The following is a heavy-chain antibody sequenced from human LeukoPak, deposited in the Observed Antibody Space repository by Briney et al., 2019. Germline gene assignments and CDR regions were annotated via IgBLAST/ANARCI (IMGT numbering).Heavy chain of an antibody. D-gene: IGHD3-10*01. Sequence: GASVKVSCKASGYTFTGYYMHWVRQAPGQGLEWMGWINPNSGGTNYAQKFQGRVTMTRDTSSSIAYMEVMSLRSDDTGVYYCARGMYGSGSYSAHWGQGSLVIVSS. CDR2: INPNSGGT. J-gene: IGHJ4*02. CDR1: GYTFTGYY. CDR3: ARGMYGSGSYSAH. V-gene: IGHV1-2*02.